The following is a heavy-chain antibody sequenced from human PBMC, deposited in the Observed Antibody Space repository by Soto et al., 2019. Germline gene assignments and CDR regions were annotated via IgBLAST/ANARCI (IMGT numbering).Heavy chain of an antibody. Sequence: GASVKVSCKASGYSFTSYGISWVRQAPGQGLEWMGWISAYNGNTNYAQKVQGRVTMTTDTSTSTAYMELRSLRSDDTAVYHCARTRYYYGSGSYRLYAFDIWGQGTMVTVSS. V-gene: IGHV1-18*01. J-gene: IGHJ3*02. D-gene: IGHD3-10*01. CDR2: ISAYNGNT. CDR1: GYSFTSYG. CDR3: ARTRYYYGSGSYRLYAFDI.